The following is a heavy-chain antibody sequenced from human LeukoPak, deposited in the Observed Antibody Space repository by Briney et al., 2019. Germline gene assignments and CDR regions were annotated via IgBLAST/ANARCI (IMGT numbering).Heavy chain of an antibody. CDR3: GMSGDRVPLQDDVFDV. CDR2: IYPGDSGP. D-gene: IGHD1-26*01. V-gene: IGHV5-51*01. J-gene: IGHJ3*01. Sequence: GESLKISCKASGYSFTSYCIGWVRQMPRKGLEWMGIIYPGDSGPTYSTSFQGQVTISVDKSINTAYLQWSSLQASDTAMYYCGMSGDRVPLQDDVFDVWGQGTMVTVST. CDR1: GYSFTSYC.